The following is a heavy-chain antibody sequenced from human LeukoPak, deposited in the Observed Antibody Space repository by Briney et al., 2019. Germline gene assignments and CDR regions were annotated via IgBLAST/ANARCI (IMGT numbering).Heavy chain of an antibody. CDR1: GGSISSGGYY. Sequence: PSQTLSLTCTVSGGSISSGGYYWSWIRQHPGTGLEWIGYIYYSGSTYYNPSLKSRVTISVDTSKNQFSLKLSSVTAADTAVYYCARDGVYYYDSGGYYRVFDPWGQGTLVTVSS. V-gene: IGHV4-31*03. J-gene: IGHJ5*02. D-gene: IGHD3-22*01. CDR3: ARDGVYYYDSGGYYRVFDP. CDR2: IYYSGST.